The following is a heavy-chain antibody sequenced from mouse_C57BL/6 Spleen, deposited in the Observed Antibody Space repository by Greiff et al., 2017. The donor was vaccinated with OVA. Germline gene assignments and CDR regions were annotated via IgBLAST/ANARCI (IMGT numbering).Heavy chain of an antibody. J-gene: IGHJ4*01. D-gene: IGHD1-1*01. CDR3: ARSPPHDYYGSSYGAMDY. V-gene: IGHV14-2*01. CDR2: IDPEDGET. CDR1: GFNIKDYY. Sequence: VQLQQSGAELVKPGASVKLSCTASGFNIKDYYMHWVKQRTEQGLEWIGRIDPEDGETKYAPKFQGKATITADTSSNTAYLQLSSLTSEDTAVYYCARSPPHDYYGSSYGAMDYWGQGTSVTVSS.